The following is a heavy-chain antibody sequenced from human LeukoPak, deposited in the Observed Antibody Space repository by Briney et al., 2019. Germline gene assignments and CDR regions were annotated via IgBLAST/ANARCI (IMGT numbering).Heavy chain of an antibody. CDR3: ARGEEEAVAGT. J-gene: IGHJ5*02. Sequence: ASVTVSCTASGYTFTSYYMHWVRQAPGQGLEWMGIINPSGGSTSYAQKFQGRVTMTRDTSTSTVYMELSSLRSEDTAVYYCARGEEEAVAGTWGQGTLVTVSS. CDR2: INPSGGST. CDR1: GYTFTSYY. V-gene: IGHV1-46*01. D-gene: IGHD6-19*01.